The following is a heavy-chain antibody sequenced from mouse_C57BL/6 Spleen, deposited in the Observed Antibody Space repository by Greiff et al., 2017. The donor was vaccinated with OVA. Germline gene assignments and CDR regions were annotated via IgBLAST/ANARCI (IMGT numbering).Heavy chain of an antibody. D-gene: IGHD1-1*01. CDR2: ILPGSGST. CDR3: ARDWDYYGSSYVDYAMDY. Sequence: QVQLQQSGAELMKPGASVKLSCKATGYTFTGYWIEWVKQRPGHGLEWIGEILPGSGSTNYNEKFKGKATFTADTSSNTAYMQLSSLTTEDSAIYYCARDWDYYGSSYVDYAMDYWGQGTSVTVSS. V-gene: IGHV1-9*01. CDR1: GYTFTGYW. J-gene: IGHJ4*01.